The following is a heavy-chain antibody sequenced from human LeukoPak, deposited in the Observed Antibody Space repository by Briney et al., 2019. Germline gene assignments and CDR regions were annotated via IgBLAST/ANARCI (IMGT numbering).Heavy chain of an antibody. CDR1: GGTFSSYA. V-gene: IGHV1-69*06. CDR3: ASYSSPIRGYYYYYYMDV. J-gene: IGHJ6*03. Sequence: SVKVSCKASGGTFSSYAISWVRQAPGRGLEGMGGIIPIFGTANYAQKFQGRVTITADKSTSTAYMELSSLRSEDTAVYYCASYSSPIRGYYYYYYMDVWGKGTTVTVSS. D-gene: IGHD6-13*01. CDR2: IIPIFGTA.